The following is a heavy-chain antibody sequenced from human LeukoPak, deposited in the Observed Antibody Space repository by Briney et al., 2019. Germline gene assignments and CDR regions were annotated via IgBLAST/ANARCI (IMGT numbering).Heavy chain of an antibody. CDR3: ARDYQDMIDY. D-gene: IGHD3-16*02. J-gene: IGHJ4*02. CDR1: GGTFSSYA. V-gene: IGHV1-69*05. Sequence: ASVKVSCKASGGTFSSYAISWVRQAPGQGLEWMGGIIPIFGTANYAQKLQGRVTMTTDTSTSTAYMELRSLRSDDTAVYYCARDYQDMIDYWGQGTLVTVSS. CDR2: IIPIFGTA.